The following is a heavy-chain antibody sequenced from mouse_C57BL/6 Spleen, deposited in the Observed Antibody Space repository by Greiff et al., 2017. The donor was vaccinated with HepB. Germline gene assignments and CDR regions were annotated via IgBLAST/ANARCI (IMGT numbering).Heavy chain of an antibody. V-gene: IGHV2-4*01. CDR1: GFSLTSYG. CDR2: IWSGGST. Sequence: VQLVESGPGLVQPSQSLSITCTVSGFSLTSYGVHWVRQPPGKGLEWLGVIWSGGSTDYNAAFISRLSISKDNSKSQVFFKMNSLQADDTAIYYCAKNFDDYDVRYYAMDYWGQGTSVTVSS. D-gene: IGHD2-4*01. J-gene: IGHJ4*01. CDR3: AKNFDDYDVRYYAMDY.